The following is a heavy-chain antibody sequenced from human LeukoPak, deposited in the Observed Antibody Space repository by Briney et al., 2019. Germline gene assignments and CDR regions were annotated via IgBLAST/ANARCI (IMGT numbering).Heavy chain of an antibody. CDR3: ARDCAYYDILTGYPRWFDY. CDR2: IKQDGSEK. Sequence: GGSLRLSCAASGFTFSSYWMSWVRQAPGKGLEWVANIKQDGSEKYYVDSVKGRFTISRDNAKNSLYLQMNSLRAEDTAVYYCARDCAYYDILTGYPRWFDYWGQGTLVTVSS. D-gene: IGHD3-9*01. CDR1: GFTFSSYW. V-gene: IGHV3-7*01. J-gene: IGHJ4*02.